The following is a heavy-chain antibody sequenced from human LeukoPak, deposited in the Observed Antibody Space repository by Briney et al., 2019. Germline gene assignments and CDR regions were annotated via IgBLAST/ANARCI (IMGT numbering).Heavy chain of an antibody. CDR3: ASSLAVAGTEADY. J-gene: IGHJ4*02. D-gene: IGHD6-19*01. CDR2: IIPIFGTA. Sequence: GASVKVSCKASGGTFSSYAISWVRQAPGQGLEWMGGIIPIFGTANYAQKFQGRVTITADKSTSTAYMEPSSLRSEDTAVYYCASSLAVAGTEADYWGQGTLVTVSS. CDR1: GGTFSSYA. V-gene: IGHV1-69*06.